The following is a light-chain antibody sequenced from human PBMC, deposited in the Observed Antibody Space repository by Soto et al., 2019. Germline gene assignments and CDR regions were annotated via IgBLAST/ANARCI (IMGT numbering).Light chain of an antibody. Sequence: DIVMTQSPDSLAVSLGERATINCKSSQNLLYNSNNKNYFAWYQQKPGQPPKLLIYWASTRESGVPDRFSGSGSGTDFTLTISSLQAEDGAVYFCQQYYGLPLTFGGGTKVEIK. J-gene: IGKJ4*01. CDR3: QQYYGLPLT. V-gene: IGKV4-1*01. CDR2: WAS. CDR1: QNLLYNSNNKNY.